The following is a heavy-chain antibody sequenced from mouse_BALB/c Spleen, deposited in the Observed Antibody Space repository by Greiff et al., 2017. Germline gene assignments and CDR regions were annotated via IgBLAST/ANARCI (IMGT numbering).Heavy chain of an antibody. CDR3: ARDYYGSSSSFAY. V-gene: IGHV2-9*02. D-gene: IGHD1-1*01. Sequence: QVQLKQSGPGLVAPSQSLSITCTVSGFSLTSYGVHWVRQPPGKGLEWLGVIWAGGSTNYNSALMSRLSISKDNSKSQVFLKMNSLQTDDTARYYCARDYYGSSSSFAYWGQGTLVTVSA. CDR1: GFSLTSYG. J-gene: IGHJ3*01. CDR2: IWAGGST.